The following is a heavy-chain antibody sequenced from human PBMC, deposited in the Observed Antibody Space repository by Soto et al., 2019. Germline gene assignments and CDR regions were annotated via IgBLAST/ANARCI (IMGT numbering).Heavy chain of an antibody. CDR2: IIPLFGTT. CDR1: GGNFPNYG. J-gene: IGHJ5*02. D-gene: IGHD6-13*01. CDR3: ALARGTSWYNWFDP. Sequence: SVKVSCKASGGNFPNYGISWVRQAPGQGLEGMGGIIPLFGTTNYAQKFRGRVTVTADESTSTAYMELNSLRSEDTAIYFCALARGTSWYNWFDPWGQGTLVTVSS. V-gene: IGHV1-69*13.